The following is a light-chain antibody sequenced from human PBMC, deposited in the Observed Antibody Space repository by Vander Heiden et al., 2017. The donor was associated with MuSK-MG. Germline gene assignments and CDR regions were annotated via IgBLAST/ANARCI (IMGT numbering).Light chain of an antibody. CDR3: QVWDSSSAHPGV. CDR1: NIGSKS. J-gene: IGLJ2*01. V-gene: IGLV3-21*04. CDR2: YDS. Sequence: SYVLTQPPSVSVAPGKTARITCGGNNIGSKSVHWYQQKPGQAPVLVIYYDSDRPSGIPERFSGSNSGNTATLTISSVEAGYEAHYYCQVWDSSSAHPGVFGGDQADRP.